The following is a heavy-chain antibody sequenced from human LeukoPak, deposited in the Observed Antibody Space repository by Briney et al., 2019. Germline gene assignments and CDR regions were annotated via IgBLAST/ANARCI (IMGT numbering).Heavy chain of an antibody. D-gene: IGHD4-23*01. CDR2: ISAYNGYT. Sequence: ASVKVSCKGSGGTFSSYAISWVRQAPGQGLEWMGWISAYNGYTDYAQKLQFRVTMTTDTSTSTAYMELRSLRSDDTAVYYCARDKAVTTEVTQHFQHWGQGTLVTVSS. J-gene: IGHJ1*01. CDR3: ARDKAVTTEVTQHFQH. V-gene: IGHV1-18*01. CDR1: GGTFSSYA.